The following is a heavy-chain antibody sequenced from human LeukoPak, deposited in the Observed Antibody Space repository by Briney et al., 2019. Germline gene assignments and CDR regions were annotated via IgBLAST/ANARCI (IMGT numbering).Heavy chain of an antibody. V-gene: IGHV3-74*03. D-gene: IGHD5-18*01. J-gene: IGHJ2*01. CDR1: GFTFSSSW. Sequence: QTGGSLRLSCAASGFTFSSSWMHWVRQAPGKGLVWVSRIKTDGSSTTYADSVKGRFTISRDNAKNTLYLQMNSLRAEDTAVYYCARVYSYGYWHFDLWGRGTLVTVSS. CDR3: ARVYSYGYWHFDL. CDR2: IKTDGSST.